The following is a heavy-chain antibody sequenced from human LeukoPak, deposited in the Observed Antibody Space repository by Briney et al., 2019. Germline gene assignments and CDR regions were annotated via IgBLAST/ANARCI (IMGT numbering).Heavy chain of an antibody. CDR1: GFTFSSYA. Sequence: GGSLRLSCAASGFTFSSYAMHWVRQAPGKGLEWVAVISYDGSNKYYADSVKGRFTISRDNSKNTLYLQMNSLRAEDTAVYYCARDPVLRYFDPGNYYYYGMDVWGQGTTATVSS. D-gene: IGHD3-9*01. J-gene: IGHJ6*02. CDR2: ISYDGSNK. CDR3: ARDPVLRYFDPGNYYYYGMDV. V-gene: IGHV3-30*04.